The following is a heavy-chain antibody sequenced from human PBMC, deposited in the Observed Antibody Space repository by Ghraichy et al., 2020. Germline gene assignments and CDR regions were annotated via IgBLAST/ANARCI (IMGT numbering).Heavy chain of an antibody. CDR1: GGSIGTYY. CDR3: ARGLKGSSSSVFDV. J-gene: IGHJ3*01. Sequence: SETLSLTWTVSGGSIGTYYWSWIRQPPGKGLEYIGSMFRNGDSDYNSSLKSRVTISVDTSKNHFSLKLSSVTAADTAIYYCARGLKGSSSSVFDVWGQGTRVTVSS. V-gene: IGHV4-59*01. CDR2: MFRNGDS. D-gene: IGHD6-6*01.